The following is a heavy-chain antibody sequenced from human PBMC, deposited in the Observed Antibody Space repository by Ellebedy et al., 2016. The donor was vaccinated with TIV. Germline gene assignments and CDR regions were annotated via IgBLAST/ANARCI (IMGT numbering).Heavy chain of an antibody. CDR3: ARNARARDSYYYYMDV. J-gene: IGHJ6*03. V-gene: IGHV3-74*03. CDR2: IKSDGTHS. CDR1: GFSFSSYW. Sequence: GESLKISXAASGFSFSSYWMHWVRQGPGKGLVWASRIKSDGTHSAYADSVEGRFIISRDNAKNTLYLQMNSLSAEDTTVYYCARNARARDSYYYYMDVWGKGTTVIVS.